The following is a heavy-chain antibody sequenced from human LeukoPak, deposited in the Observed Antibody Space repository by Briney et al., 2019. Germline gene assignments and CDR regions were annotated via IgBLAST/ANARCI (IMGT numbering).Heavy chain of an antibody. J-gene: IGHJ3*02. Sequence: SVKVSCKASGGTFSSYAISWVRQAPGQGLEWMGRIIPIFGTANYAQKFQGRVTITTDESTSTAYMELSSLRSEDTAVYYCARDRIVVVTAIPYAFDIWGQGTVVTVSS. CDR2: IIPIFGTA. V-gene: IGHV1-69*05. CDR1: GGTFSSYA. D-gene: IGHD2-21*02. CDR3: ARDRIVVVTAIPYAFDI.